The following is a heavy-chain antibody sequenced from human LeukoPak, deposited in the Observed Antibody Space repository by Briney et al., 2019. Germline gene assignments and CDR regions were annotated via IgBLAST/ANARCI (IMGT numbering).Heavy chain of an antibody. Sequence: ASVKVSCKASGYTFTSYGISWVRQAPGQGLEWMGWISAYNGNTNYAQKLRGRVTMTTDTSTSIAYMELRSLRSDDTAVYYCATILGEYQLLSWGQGTLVTVSS. CDR1: GYTFTSYG. J-gene: IGHJ5*02. D-gene: IGHD2-2*01. CDR2: ISAYNGNT. CDR3: ATILGEYQLLS. V-gene: IGHV1-18*01.